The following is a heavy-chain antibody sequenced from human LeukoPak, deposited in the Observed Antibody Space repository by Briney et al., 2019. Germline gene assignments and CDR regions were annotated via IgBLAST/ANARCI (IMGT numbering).Heavy chain of an antibody. J-gene: IGHJ3*02. CDR1: GGSFSGYY. CDR2: INHSGST. Sequence: SETRSLTCAVYGGSFSGYYWSWIRQPPGKGLEWIGEINHSGSTNYNPSLKSRVTISVDTSKNQFSLKLSSVTAADTAVYYCARTGRYYYDSSGYYADAFDIWGQGTMVTVSS. V-gene: IGHV4-34*01. CDR3: ARTGRYYYDSSGYYADAFDI. D-gene: IGHD3-22*01.